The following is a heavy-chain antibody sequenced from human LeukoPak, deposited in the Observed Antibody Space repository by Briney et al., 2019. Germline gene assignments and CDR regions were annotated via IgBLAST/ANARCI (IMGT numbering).Heavy chain of an antibody. CDR1: GFTFSSYA. CDR3: AERDGYNYHFDY. CDR2: ISYDGSNK. Sequence: QTGGSLRLSCAASGFTFSSYAMHWVRQAPGKGLEWVAVISYDGSNKYYADSVKGRFTISRDNSKNTLYLQMNSLRAEDTAVYYCAERDGYNYHFDYWGQGTLVTVSS. J-gene: IGHJ4*02. D-gene: IGHD5-24*01. V-gene: IGHV3-30*04.